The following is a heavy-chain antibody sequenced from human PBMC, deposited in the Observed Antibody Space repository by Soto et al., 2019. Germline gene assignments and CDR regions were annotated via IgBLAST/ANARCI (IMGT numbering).Heavy chain of an antibody. J-gene: IGHJ4*02. V-gene: IGHV4-30-4*01. CDR3: ARAPVGLDTISYFDY. D-gene: IGHD3-3*01. CDR1: GDSVSSVGFH. CDR2: IYNGGST. Sequence: SETLSLTCTVSGDSVSSVGFHWAWLRRPPGKGLEWIGYIYNGGSTYYRPSLESRMHMSLGATRNHYSPRLTSVTAADTAVYFCARAPVGLDTISYFDYWGQGKLVTVSS.